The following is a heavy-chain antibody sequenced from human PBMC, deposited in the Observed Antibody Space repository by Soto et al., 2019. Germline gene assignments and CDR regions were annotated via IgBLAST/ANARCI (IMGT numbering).Heavy chain of an antibody. CDR3: ARDRDIVVVPAGIGMDV. V-gene: IGHV3-21*01. Sequence: EVQLVESGGGLVKPGGSLRLSCAASGFTFSSYSMNWVRQAPGKGLEWVSSISSSSSYIYYADSVKGRFTISLDNDKNSLYLQMNSLRAEDTAVYYCARDRDIVVVPAGIGMDVWGKGTTVTVSS. CDR1: GFTFSSYS. J-gene: IGHJ6*04. CDR2: ISSSSSYI. D-gene: IGHD2-2*01.